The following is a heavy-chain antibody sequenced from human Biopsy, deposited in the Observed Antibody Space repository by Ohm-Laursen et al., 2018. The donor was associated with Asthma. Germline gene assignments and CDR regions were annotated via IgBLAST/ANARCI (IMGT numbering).Heavy chain of an antibody. CDR2: IYWDDYH. J-gene: IGHJ5*02. D-gene: IGHD3-9*01. V-gene: IGHV2-5*02. CDR3: ALSQDSGFDDHSPSWFDP. CDR1: GFSLRTPGVR. Sequence: TQTLPLTFSFSGFSLRTPGVRVGWIRQSPGKALEWLALIYWDDYHLFRPSLKRRLTITKDPSKNQVVLTMTKMDPVDSGTYYCALSQDSGFDDHSPSWFDPWGQGTLVTGSS.